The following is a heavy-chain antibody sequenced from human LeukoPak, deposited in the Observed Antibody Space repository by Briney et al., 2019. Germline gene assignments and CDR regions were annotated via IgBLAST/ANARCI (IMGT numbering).Heavy chain of an antibody. CDR3: AKAWAAAGTFAS. CDR2: IIGSGGDT. J-gene: IGHJ4*02. D-gene: IGHD6-13*01. V-gene: IGHV3-23*01. Sequence: GGSLRLSCAASGFTFSSYAMSWVRQAPGKGLEGVSTIIGSGGDTYYADPVKGRFTISRDTSKNTLYLQMKSLRAEDTAVYYCAKAWAAAGTFASWGQGTLVTVSS. CDR1: GFTFSSYA.